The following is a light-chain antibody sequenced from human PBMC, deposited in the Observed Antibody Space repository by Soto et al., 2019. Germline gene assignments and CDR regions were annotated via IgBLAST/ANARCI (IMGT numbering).Light chain of an antibody. V-gene: IGKV1-12*01. J-gene: IGKJ5*01. Sequence: DIQMTQSPSSVSASVGDRVTITCRASQNIGTWLTWYQQKPGKAPKLLIYAASTLQNGVPSTFSGSGSGTDFTLTISSLQPDDFATYSCQQASAFPLTFGQGTRLEIK. CDR2: AAS. CDR1: QNIGTW. CDR3: QQASAFPLT.